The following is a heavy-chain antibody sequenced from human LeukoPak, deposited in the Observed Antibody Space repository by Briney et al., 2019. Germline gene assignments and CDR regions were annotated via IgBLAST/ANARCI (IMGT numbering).Heavy chain of an antibody. D-gene: IGHD2-21*02. J-gene: IGHJ4*02. Sequence: PGGSLRLARAASGFTLSSYDVIWVRQVPGKGLEWVSHISSSHSTMYYADSVRGRFTISRDNAKNSLYLQMNSLRAEDTAVYYCARFCGGDCFHLGYWGQGTLVTVSS. CDR1: GFTLSSYD. CDR3: ARFCGGDCFHLGY. V-gene: IGHV3-48*03. CDR2: ISSSHSTM.